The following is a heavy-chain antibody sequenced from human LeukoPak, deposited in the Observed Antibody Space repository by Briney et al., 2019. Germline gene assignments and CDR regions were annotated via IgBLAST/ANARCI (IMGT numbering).Heavy chain of an antibody. J-gene: IGHJ1*01. Sequence: PSETLSLTCTVSGGSISSYYWSWIRQPPGKGLEWIGYIYYSGSTYYNPSLKSRVTISVDTSKNQFSLKLSSVTAADTAVYYCARFPSKTYYYDSSGYYANFQHWGQGTLVTVSS. D-gene: IGHD3-22*01. CDR1: GGSISSYY. CDR2: IYYSGST. V-gene: IGHV4-59*12. CDR3: ARFPSKTYYYDSSGYYANFQH.